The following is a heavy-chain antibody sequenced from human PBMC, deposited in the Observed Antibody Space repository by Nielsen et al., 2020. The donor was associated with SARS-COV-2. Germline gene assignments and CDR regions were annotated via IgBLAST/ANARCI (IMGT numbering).Heavy chain of an antibody. D-gene: IGHD3-9*01. V-gene: IGHV3-66*01. CDR3: ARDAPYYDSLTGYSVDYGFDV. J-gene: IGHJ6*02. CDR1: GFTFSNPW. CDR2: IYRDGST. Sequence: GESLKISCAASGFTFSNPWMNWVRQAPGKGLEWVSGIYRDGSTFYADSVKGRFTISRDNSKNTLYLQMSSLRAEDTAVYYCARDAPYYDSLTGYSVDYGFDVWGHGTTVTVSS.